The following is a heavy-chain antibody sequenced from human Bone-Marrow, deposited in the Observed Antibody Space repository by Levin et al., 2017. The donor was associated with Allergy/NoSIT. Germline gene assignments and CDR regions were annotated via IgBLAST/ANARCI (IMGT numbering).Heavy chain of an antibody. J-gene: IGHJ6*03. D-gene: IGHD3-10*01. CDR1: GFSFSDSY. V-gene: IGHV3-11*06. CDR3: ARDYSYFYGSGSSAGGYYYLDV. Sequence: GGSLRLSCTASGFSFSDSYMSWIREAPGKGLEWVSFISSSGRYTNYADSVKGRFTISRDNARNSLYLQMSSLRVEDTATYYCARDYSYFYGSGSSAGGYYYLDVWGKGTTVTVSS. CDR2: ISSSGRYT.